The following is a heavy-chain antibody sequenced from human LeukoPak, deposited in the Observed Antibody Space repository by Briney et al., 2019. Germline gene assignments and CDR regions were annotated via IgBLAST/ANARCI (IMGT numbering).Heavy chain of an antibody. CDR2: VYYSGTT. CDR3: ARGRNLAFDI. Sequence: SQTLSLTCAVSGDSISSGPKSWSWLRQPPGKGLEWIGNVYYSGTTFYNPSLNSRITLSVATSKTQFSLRLTSVTAADTAVYYCARGRNLAFDIWGQGAMVTVSS. CDR1: GDSISSGPKS. J-gene: IGHJ3*02. V-gene: IGHV4-30-4*07.